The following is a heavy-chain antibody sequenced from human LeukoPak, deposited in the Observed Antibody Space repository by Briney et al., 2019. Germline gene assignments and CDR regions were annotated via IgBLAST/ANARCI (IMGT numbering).Heavy chain of an antibody. CDR3: ARDLMGWDLHYFDY. Sequence: TGGSLRLSCAASGFTFSSYEMNWVRQAPGKGLEWVSSISSSSSYIYYADSVKGRFTISRDNAKNSLYLQMHSLRAEDTAVYYCARDLMGWDLHYFDYWGQGTLVTVSS. CDR2: ISSSSSYI. D-gene: IGHD1-26*01. J-gene: IGHJ4*02. V-gene: IGHV3-21*01. CDR1: GFTFSSYE.